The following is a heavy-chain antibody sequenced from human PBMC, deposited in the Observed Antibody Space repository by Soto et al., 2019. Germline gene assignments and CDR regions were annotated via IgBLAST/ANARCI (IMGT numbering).Heavy chain of an antibody. CDR2: IYHTGST. Sequence: PSETLSLTCTVSGGSVGGSNGWGCVRQPPGKGLEWIGEIYHTGSTNYNPSLKSRVSISLDKSKNQFSLNLNSVTAADTAIYYCTRAAIRGDLLEYWGQGTQVTVSS. CDR3: TRAAIRGDLLEY. J-gene: IGHJ4*02. CDR1: GGSVGGSNG. V-gene: IGHV4-4*02. D-gene: IGHD1-26*01.